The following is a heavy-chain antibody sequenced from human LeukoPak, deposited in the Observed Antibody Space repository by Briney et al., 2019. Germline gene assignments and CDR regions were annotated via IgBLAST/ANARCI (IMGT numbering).Heavy chain of an antibody. V-gene: IGHV3-74*01. CDR3: VRDGDDFNFDY. CDR2: VIRDGSFT. D-gene: IGHD5-24*01. J-gene: IGHJ4*02. Sequence: QTGGSLRLSCAASRFTFRSYWMHWVRQAPGKGLEWVSRVIRDGSFTNYADSVKGRFTISRDNAKNTLYLQMSSLRAEDTAVYFCVRDGDDFNFDYWGQGSLVTVSS. CDR1: RFTFRSYW.